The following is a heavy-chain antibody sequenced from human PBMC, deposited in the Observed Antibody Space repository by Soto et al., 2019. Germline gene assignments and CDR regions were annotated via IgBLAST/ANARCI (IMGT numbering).Heavy chain of an antibody. D-gene: IGHD2-21*01. Sequence: EVQLVESGGGLVQPGGSLRLSCGASGFTFSSYWMHWVRQAPGEGLVWVSRINSDGSTRSYADSVKGRFTISRDNAKNTLFMQMNSLRAEYTAVYYCARVAYGAYHFDSWGQGTLVT. CDR3: ARVAYGAYHFDS. CDR1: GFTFSSYW. V-gene: IGHV3-74*01. J-gene: IGHJ4*02. CDR2: INSDGSTR.